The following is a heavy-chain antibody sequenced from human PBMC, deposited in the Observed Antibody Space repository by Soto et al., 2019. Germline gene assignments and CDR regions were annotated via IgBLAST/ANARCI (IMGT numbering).Heavy chain of an antibody. CDR3: ARPHGYNYGYYDY. V-gene: IGHV3-74*01. J-gene: IGHJ4*02. CDR1: GFTFSNYW. CDR2: ISSDGST. Sequence: EVQLVESGGGLVQPGGSLRLSCAASGFTFSNYWMHWVRQAPGKGLVWVSRISSDGSTNYADSVKGRFTISRDNAKNTLYLQMNSLRVEDTAVYYCARPHGYNYGYYDYWGQGTLVTVSS. D-gene: IGHD5-18*01.